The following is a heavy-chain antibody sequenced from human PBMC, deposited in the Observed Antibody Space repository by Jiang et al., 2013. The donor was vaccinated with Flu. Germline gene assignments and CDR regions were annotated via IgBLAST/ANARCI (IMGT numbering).Heavy chain of an antibody. V-gene: IGHV3-21*01. CDR3: ASGEVKYQLLSRYYGMDV. J-gene: IGHJ6*02. CDR2: ISSSSSYI. Sequence: GKGLEWVSSISSSSSYIYYADSVKGRFTISRDNAKNSLYLQMNSLRAEDTAVYYCASGEVKYQLLSRYYGMDVWGQGTTVTVSS. D-gene: IGHD2-2*01.